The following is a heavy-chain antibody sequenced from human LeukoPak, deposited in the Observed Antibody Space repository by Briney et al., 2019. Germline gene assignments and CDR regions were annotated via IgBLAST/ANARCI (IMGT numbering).Heavy chain of an antibody. V-gene: IGHV4-59*01. D-gene: IGHD3-22*01. J-gene: IGHJ6*03. Sequence: SETLSLTCTVSGGSISSYYWSWIRQPPGKGLEWIGCIYYSGSTNYNPSLKSRVTISVDTSKNQFSLKLSSVTAADTAVYYCARDGPRDYYDSTYMDVWGKGTTVTVSS. CDR2: IYYSGST. CDR3: ARDGPRDYYDSTYMDV. CDR1: GGSISSYY.